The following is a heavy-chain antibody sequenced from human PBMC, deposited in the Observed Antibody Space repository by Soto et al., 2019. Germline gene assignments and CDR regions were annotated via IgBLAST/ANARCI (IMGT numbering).Heavy chain of an antibody. D-gene: IGHD4-17*01. CDR1: GFTFSSYT. CDR3: AKSPTMTTKVVDY. CDR2: IYSSGDGT. J-gene: IGHJ4*02. Sequence: EVQLLESGGDLVQPGGSLRLSCVASGFTFSSYTMTWVRQAPGKGLEWVSVIYSSGDGTYYADSVKGRFTISRDNSKNTLYLQMNSLRADDTAVYYCAKSPTMTTKVVDYWGQGTLVTVSS. V-gene: IGHV3-23*01.